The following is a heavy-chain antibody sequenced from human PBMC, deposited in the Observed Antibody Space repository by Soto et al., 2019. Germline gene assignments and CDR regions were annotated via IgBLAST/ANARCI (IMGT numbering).Heavy chain of an antibody. CDR3: AKDIKGHSWNYWGSVFDP. CDR1: GFTFDDYA. V-gene: IGHV3-9*01. D-gene: IGHD1-7*01. CDR2: ISWNSGSI. Sequence: EVQLVESGGGLVQPGRSLRLSCAASGFTFDDYAMHWVRQAPGKGLEWVSGISWNSGSIGYADSVKGRFTISRNNAKNSVYLKINSRVAEDTALYCCAKDIKGHSWNYWGSVFDPWGQGTLVTVSS. J-gene: IGHJ5*02.